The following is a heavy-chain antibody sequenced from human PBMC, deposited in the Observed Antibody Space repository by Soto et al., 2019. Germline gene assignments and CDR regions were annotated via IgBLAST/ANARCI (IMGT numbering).Heavy chain of an antibody. D-gene: IGHD2-21*02. J-gene: IGHJ6*02. CDR1: GFTFSSYG. CDR3: ARSFHTVVVTAMSYGMDV. V-gene: IGHV3-33*01. CDR2: IWYDGSNK. Sequence: PGGSLRLSCAASGFTFSSYGMHWVRQAPGKGLEWVAVIWYDGSNKYYADSVKGRFTISRDNSKNTLYLQMNSLRAEDTAVYYCARSFHTVVVTAMSYGMDVWGQGTTVTVSS.